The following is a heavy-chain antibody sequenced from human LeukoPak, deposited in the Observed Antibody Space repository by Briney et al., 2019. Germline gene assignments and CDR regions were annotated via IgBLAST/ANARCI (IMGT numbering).Heavy chain of an antibody. D-gene: IGHD3-22*01. V-gene: IGHV3-23*01. Sequence: GRSLRLSCAASEFTFSNFAMSWVRQAPGKGLEWVSTISGSGDNTYYADSVKGRFTISRDNSKSTLSLHMNTLRAEDTAVYYCAKDLLQTFFFDSSGYYFDAFGMWGQGTMVTVSP. CDR2: ISGSGDNT. CDR3: AKDLLQTFFFDSSGYYFDAFGM. J-gene: IGHJ3*02. CDR1: EFTFSNFA.